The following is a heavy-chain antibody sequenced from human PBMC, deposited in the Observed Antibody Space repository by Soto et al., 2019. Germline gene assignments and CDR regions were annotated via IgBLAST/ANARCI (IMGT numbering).Heavy chain of an antibody. CDR3: ARGMYRRGFFHPDEY. D-gene: IGHD3-16*02. CDR1: GFTVSSNY. CDR2: IYSGGST. J-gene: IGHJ4*02. V-gene: IGHV3-66*01. Sequence: EVQLVESGGGLVQPGGSLRLSCAASGFTVSSNYMSWVRQAPGKGLEWVSVIYSGGSTYYADSVKGRFTISRDNSKNTLYLQMNSLIAEGTAVYYWARGMYRRGFFHPDEYWGQGTLVTVSS.